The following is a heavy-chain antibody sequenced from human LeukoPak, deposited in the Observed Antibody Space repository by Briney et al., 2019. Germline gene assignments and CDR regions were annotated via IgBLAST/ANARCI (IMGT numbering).Heavy chain of an antibody. D-gene: IGHD4-17*01. V-gene: IGHV3-23*01. CDR1: GLTFSSYA. CDR3: AKDPGDSLSY. CDR2: IRGRGGST. Sequence: GGSLRPSWAAAGLTFSSYAMSWVRQAPGEVLEWVSAIRGRGGSTYYAGSVKGRFTISRENSKNTLYLQMNSLRAEDTTVYYCAKDPGDSLSYWGQGTLVTVSS. J-gene: IGHJ4*02.